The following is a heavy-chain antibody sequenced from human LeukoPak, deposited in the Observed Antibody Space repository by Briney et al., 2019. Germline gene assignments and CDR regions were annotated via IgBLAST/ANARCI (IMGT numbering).Heavy chain of an antibody. CDR1: GFTFSDYY. D-gene: IGHD6-13*01. Sequence: PGGSLRLSCAASGFTFSDYYMSWIRRAPGKGLEWVSYISNSSSYTNYADSVKDRFTISRDNAKNSLYLQMNSLRAEDTAVYYCARELRLRAAAGSFDYWGQGTLVTVSS. J-gene: IGHJ4*02. CDR2: ISNSSSYT. CDR3: ARELRLRAAAGSFDY. V-gene: IGHV3-11*06.